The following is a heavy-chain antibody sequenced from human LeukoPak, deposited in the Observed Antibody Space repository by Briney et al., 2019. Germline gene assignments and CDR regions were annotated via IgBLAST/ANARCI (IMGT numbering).Heavy chain of an antibody. Sequence: GGSLRLSCEASGFTFNTYSMNWARQASGKGLEWVSSIDSSGGSTDYADSVKGRFTISRDNSKNTLYLQMNSLRAEDTAVYYCAKGPLLWDWGQGTLVTVSS. J-gene: IGHJ4*02. CDR1: GFTFNTYS. V-gene: IGHV3-23*01. CDR3: AKGPLLWD. D-gene: IGHD2/OR15-2a*01. CDR2: IDSSGGST.